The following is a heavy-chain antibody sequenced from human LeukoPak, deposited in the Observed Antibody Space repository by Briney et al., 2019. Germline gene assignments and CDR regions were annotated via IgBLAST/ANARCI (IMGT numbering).Heavy chain of an antibody. CDR1: GFTFRKYS. CDR3: VKNNREEDWFDP. Sequence: GGSLRLSCSASGFTFRKYSMHWVRQGPGKGLEYVSAISSNGHTYYADSVKGRFTISRDNSKSTLYLQMSSLRPEDTAVYCCVKNNREEDWFDPWGQGTLVTVSP. J-gene: IGHJ5*02. D-gene: IGHD2/OR15-2a*01. V-gene: IGHV3-64D*09. CDR2: ISSNGHT.